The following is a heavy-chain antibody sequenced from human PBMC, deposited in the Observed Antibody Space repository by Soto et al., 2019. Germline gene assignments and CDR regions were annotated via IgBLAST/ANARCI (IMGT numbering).Heavy chain of an antibody. Sequence: PSETLSLTCSVSDDSINSDKYYWGWIRQPPVKGLEWLGCIYFRGNAYYIPSLQTRVTISLDKSMSQFSLKLNSVTAADSVVYFCARLEGLATISYYFDFWGPGALVTVSS. J-gene: IGHJ4*02. CDR2: IYFRGNA. V-gene: IGHV4-39*01. D-gene: IGHD3-9*01. CDR3: ARLEGLATISYYFDF. CDR1: DDSINSDKYY.